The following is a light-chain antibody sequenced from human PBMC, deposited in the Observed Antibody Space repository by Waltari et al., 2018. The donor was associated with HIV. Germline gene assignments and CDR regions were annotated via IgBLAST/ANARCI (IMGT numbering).Light chain of an antibody. V-gene: IGLV2-23*02. CDR3: CSYVSNVI. J-gene: IGLJ2*01. CDR1: SSDVATYNL. Sequence: QSALTQPASVSGSPGQSITISCTRTSSDVATYNLVSWYQQRPGKAPKLMIYEVSKRPSGVSDRFSGSKSGDTASLTISGLQAEDEADYYCCSYVSNVIFGGGTKLTVL. CDR2: EVS.